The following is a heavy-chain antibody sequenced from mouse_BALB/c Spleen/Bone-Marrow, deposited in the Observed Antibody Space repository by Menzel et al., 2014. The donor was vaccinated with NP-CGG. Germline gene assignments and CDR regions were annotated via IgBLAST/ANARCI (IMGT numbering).Heavy chain of an antibody. CDR2: IYPGSGNS. CDR3: TRWNGHYEGVAY. Sequence: LQQSGSELVRPGASVKLSCKASGYTFXTYWIHWVKQRHGQGLEWIGNIYPGSGNSNYGEKFKTKGTLTVDTSSSTAYMHRSSLTSEDSAVYYCTRWNGHYEGVAYWGQGTLVTVSA. J-gene: IGHJ3*01. V-gene: IGHV1S22*01. CDR1: GYTFXTYW. D-gene: IGHD2-1*01.